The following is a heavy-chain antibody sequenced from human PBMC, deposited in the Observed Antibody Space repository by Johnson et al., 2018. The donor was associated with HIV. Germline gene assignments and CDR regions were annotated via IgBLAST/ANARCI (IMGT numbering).Heavy chain of an antibody. J-gene: IGHJ3*02. V-gene: IGHV3-NL1*01. Sequence: QVQLVESGGGVVQPGGSLRLSCAASGFTFSNYGMSWVRQAPGKGLEWVSGINSDGSSTNYADSVKGRFTISRDNAKNTLYLQMGSLRAEATAVYYCASPRAVAGGGADSGYDHFSAPDAFDIWGQGTMVTVSS. CDR2: INSDGSST. CDR1: GFTFSNYG. D-gene: IGHD5-12*01. CDR3: ASPRAVAGGGADSGYDHFSAPDAFDI.